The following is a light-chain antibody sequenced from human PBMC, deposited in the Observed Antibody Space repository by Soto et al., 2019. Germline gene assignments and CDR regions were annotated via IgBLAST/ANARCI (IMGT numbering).Light chain of an antibody. Sequence: DIQMTQSPSSLSASVGDRVTIPCRASQGIDPAVAWYQQKPGKVPKVLIYSASTLQSGVPSRFSGTGSGTDFALTTTGLQPEDVATYYCQENYNAPPVAVGPGTKVDVK. J-gene: IGKJ3*01. V-gene: IGKV1-27*01. CDR2: SAS. CDR1: QGIDPA. CDR3: QENYNAPPVA.